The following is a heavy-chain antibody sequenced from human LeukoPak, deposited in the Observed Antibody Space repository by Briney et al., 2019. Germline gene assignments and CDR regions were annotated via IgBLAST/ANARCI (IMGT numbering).Heavy chain of an antibody. D-gene: IGHD1-1*01. Sequence: SGGSLRLSCAASGFTFSSYGMSWVRQTPGKGLEWVSAISASGTGTYFADSVKGRFTISRDNSKNTLYLQMNSLRAEDTAVYYCARDGRNWGQGTLVTVSS. CDR1: GFTFSSYG. CDR2: ISASGTGT. V-gene: IGHV3-23*01. J-gene: IGHJ4*02. CDR3: ARDGRN.